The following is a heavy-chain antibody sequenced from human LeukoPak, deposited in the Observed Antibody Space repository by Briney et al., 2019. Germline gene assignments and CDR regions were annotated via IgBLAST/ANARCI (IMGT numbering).Heavy chain of an antibody. J-gene: IGHJ5*02. D-gene: IGHD3-3*01. CDR2: ISYDGGNK. CDR1: GFTFSNYG. Sequence: GGSLRLSCAASGFTFSNYGMHWVRQAPGKGLEWVAVISYDGGNKYYADSVKGRFTISRDNSKNTLYLQMNSLRAEDTAVYYCANSPRILWFDPWGQGTLVTVSS. CDR3: ANSPRILWFDP. V-gene: IGHV3-30*18.